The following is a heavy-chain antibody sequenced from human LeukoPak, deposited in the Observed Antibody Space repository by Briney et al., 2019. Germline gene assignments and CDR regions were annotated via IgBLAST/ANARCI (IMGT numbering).Heavy chain of an antibody. J-gene: IGHJ4*02. CDR1: VFTFIVNW. Sequence: GSLRLSSAPSVFTFIVNWMSWVRQGPGKGVGGGGHIKKDGREKNYLDSVKGRFTISREKDKNSLYLQMKSLRGEETGVYLFGRDTRGGGIFGWGQGALVTVSS. D-gene: IGHD2-15*01. V-gene: IGHV3-7*01. CDR2: IKKDGREK. CDR3: GRDTRGGGIFG.